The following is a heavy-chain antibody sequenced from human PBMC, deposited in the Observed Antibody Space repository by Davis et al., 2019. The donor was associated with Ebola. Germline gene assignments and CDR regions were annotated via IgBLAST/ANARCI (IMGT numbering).Heavy chain of an antibody. CDR2: ISAYNGNT. CDR1: GGTFSSYG. CDR3: ARGGSSSFNWFDP. V-gene: IGHV1-18*01. D-gene: IGHD6-13*01. Sequence: AASVKVSCKASGGTFSSYGISWVRQAPGQGLEWMGWISAYNGNTNYAQKLQGRVTMTTDTSTSTAYMELSSLRSEDTAVYYCARGGSSSFNWFDPWGQGTLVTVSS. J-gene: IGHJ5*02.